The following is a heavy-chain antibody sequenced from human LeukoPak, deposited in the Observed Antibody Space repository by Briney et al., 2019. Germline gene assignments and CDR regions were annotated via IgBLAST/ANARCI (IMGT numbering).Heavy chain of an antibody. CDR1: GGSISSGGYY. V-gene: IGHV4-31*03. J-gene: IGHJ6*03. CDR3: ARCPLAARHYYYYMDV. CDR2: IYYSGST. D-gene: IGHD6-6*01. Sequence: SETLSLTCTVSGGSISSGGYYWSWIRQHPGKGLEWIGYIYYSGSTHYNPSLKSRVIISVDTSKNQFSLKLSSVTAADTAVYYCARCPLAARHYYYYMDVWGKGTTVTVSS.